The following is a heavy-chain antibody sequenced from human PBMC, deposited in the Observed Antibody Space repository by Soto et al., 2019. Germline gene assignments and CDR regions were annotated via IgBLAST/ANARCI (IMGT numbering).Heavy chain of an antibody. V-gene: IGHV1-69*04. D-gene: IGHD4-4*01. J-gene: IGHJ5*02. CDR2: IIPIIGII. Sequence: SVEISCKASGGTFSTYTITWVRQATGQGLEWMGRIIPIIGIINYAQKFQGRVTISADKFTGTAYMELTGLRSDDTAVYYCAGDPDSHYNDSHASSYPWGQGTLVTVSS. CDR1: GGTFSTYT. CDR3: AGDPDSHYNDSHASSYP.